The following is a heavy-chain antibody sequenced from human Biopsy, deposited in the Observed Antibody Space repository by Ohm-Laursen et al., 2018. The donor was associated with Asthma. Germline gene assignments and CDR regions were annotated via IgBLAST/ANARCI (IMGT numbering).Heavy chain of an antibody. CDR1: GFTFHNYV. Sequence: LSLTCAASGFTFHNYVMHWVRQAPGKGLECVAGIFFDVSNKYYADSVKGRFTISRDNSKDTLYLQVNSLRGDDTAVYYCARGKTWGRSYYFDYWGQGTLVTVSS. D-gene: IGHD6-6*01. CDR2: IFFDVSNK. CDR3: ARGKTWGRSYYFDY. V-gene: IGHV3-30-3*01. J-gene: IGHJ4*02.